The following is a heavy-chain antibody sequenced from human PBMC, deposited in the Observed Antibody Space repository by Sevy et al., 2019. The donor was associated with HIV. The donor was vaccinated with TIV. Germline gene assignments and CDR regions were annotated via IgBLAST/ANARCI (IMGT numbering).Heavy chain of an antibody. J-gene: IGHJ5*02. CDR2: ISYGWTT. Sequence: SETLSLTCTVSGGSVSSDFSYWNWVRQPPGKGLEYIGSISYGWTTSYNPSLKSRVTISLDTSKNHFSLKVNSVTAADTVIYYCAKRDYGDYVDYFDPWGQGTLVTVSS. CDR1: GGSVSSDFSY. V-gene: IGHV4-61*03. CDR3: AKRDYGDYVDYFDP. D-gene: IGHD4-17*01.